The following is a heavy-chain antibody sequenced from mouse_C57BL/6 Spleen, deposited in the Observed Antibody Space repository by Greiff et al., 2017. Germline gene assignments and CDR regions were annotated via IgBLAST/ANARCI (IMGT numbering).Heavy chain of an antibody. CDR3: ARHYGSSYDWYFDV. J-gene: IGHJ1*03. Sequence: VQGVESGAELARPGASVKLSCKASGYTFTSYGISWVKQRTGQGLEWIGEIYPRSGNTYYNEKFKGKATLTADKSSSTAYMELRSLTSEDSAVYFCARHYGSSYDWYFDVWGTGTTVTVSS. CDR1: GYTFTSYG. V-gene: IGHV1-81*01. CDR2: IYPRSGNT. D-gene: IGHD1-1*01.